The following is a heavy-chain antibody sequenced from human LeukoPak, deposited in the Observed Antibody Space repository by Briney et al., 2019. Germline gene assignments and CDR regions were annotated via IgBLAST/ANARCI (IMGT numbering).Heavy chain of an antibody. CDR2: INHSGST. V-gene: IGHV4-34*01. CDR3: ASFCSGSWSGDMDV. Sequence: SETLSLTCAVYGGSFSAYYLTWIRQPPGKGLEWIGEINHSGSTYYNPSLKSRVTISVDTSKNQFSLKLSSVTAADTAVYYCASFCSGSWSGDMDVWGKGTTVTVSS. D-gene: IGHD3-10*01. J-gene: IGHJ6*03. CDR1: GGSFSAYY.